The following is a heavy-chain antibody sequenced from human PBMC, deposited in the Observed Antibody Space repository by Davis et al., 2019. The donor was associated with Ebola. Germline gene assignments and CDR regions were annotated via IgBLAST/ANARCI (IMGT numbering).Heavy chain of an antibody. CDR2: INHSGST. D-gene: IGHD3-10*01. J-gene: IGHJ6*04. V-gene: IGHV4-34*01. CDR1: GDSLSGFY. Sequence: SETLSLTCSVSGDSLSGFYWSWIRQPPGKGLEWIGEINHSGSTNYNPSLKSRFTISVDTSKNQFSLKLSSVTAADTAVYYCARVSLLWFGELLYYYYGMDVWGKGTTVTVSS. CDR3: ARVSLLWFGELLYYYYGMDV.